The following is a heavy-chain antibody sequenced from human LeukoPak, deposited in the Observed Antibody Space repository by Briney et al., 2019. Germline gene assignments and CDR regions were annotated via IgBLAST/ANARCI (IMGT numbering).Heavy chain of an antibody. J-gene: IGHJ4*02. D-gene: IGHD2-15*01. CDR1: GYTFTGDY. CDR3: ARSSLAISRVVAAVSDY. CDR2: INPNSGGT. Sequence: ASVKVSCKASGYTFTGDYMHWVRQAPGQGLEWMGRINPNSGGTNYAQKFQGRVTMTRDTSISTASMWLSRLRSDDTAVYYCARSSLAISRVVAAVSDYWGQGTLVTVSS. V-gene: IGHV1-2*06.